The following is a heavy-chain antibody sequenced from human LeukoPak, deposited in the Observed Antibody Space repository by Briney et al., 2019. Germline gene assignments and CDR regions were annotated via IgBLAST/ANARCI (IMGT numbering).Heavy chain of an antibody. CDR3: ARGPSGSDY. V-gene: IGHV1-2*06. D-gene: IGHD3-10*01. J-gene: IGHJ4*02. CDR1: GYTFSNFD. Sequence: ASVKISCKASGYTFSNFDINWVRQAPGQGLEWMGRINPSSGGTNYAQKFQGRVTMTRDTSINTAYMDLSSLRSDDTAVYYCARGPSGSDYWGQGTLVTVSS. CDR2: INPSSGGT.